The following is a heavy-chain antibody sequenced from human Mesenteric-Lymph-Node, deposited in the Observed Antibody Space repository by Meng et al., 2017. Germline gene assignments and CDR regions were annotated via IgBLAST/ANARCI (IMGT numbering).Heavy chain of an antibody. CDR3: ARGLWEQSRYYFDS. J-gene: IGHJ4*02. Sequence: QVQLVQSGAEVKKPGASVKVSCKASGYTFTNYANQWVRQAPGQRLEWMGWINSGNGKTKYSEKFQGRVTITRDTSATTAYMELSSLRSEDMAVYYCARGLWEQSRYYFDSWGQGTLVTVSS. V-gene: IGHV1-3*01. CDR2: INSGNGKT. CDR1: GYTFTNYA. D-gene: IGHD1-26*01.